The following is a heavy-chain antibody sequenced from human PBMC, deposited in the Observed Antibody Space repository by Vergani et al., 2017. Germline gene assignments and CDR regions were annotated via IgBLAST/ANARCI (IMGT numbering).Heavy chain of an antibody. J-gene: IGHJ6*03. CDR1: GFTFNSYG. V-gene: IGHV3-33*01. CDR3: ARVFSSSYYYYYYYMDV. CDR2: IWYDGSNK. D-gene: IGHD6-6*01. Sequence: QVQLVESGGGVVQPGGSLRLSCAASGFTFNSYGMHWVRQAPGKGLEWVAVIWYDGSNKYYADSVKGRFTISRDNSKNTLYLQMNSLRAEDTAVYYCARVFSSSYYYYYYYMDVWGKGTTVTVSS.